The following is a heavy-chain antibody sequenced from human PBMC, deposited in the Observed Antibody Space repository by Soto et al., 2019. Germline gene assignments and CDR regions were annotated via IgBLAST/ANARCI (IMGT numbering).Heavy chain of an antibody. Sequence: PSETLSLTCTVSGDSVSSASFYWIWIRQAPGKGLEWLGFIYFSGSTNYNPSLKSRVTMSLDTSKNPFSLNLSSVTPAHTAVYYWASGNSGLNWLDPLCQGTLHTVSS. J-gene: IGHJ5*02. CDR1: GDSVSSASFY. CDR3: ASGNSGLNWLDP. D-gene: IGHD6-19*01. CDR2: IYFSGST. V-gene: IGHV4-61*01.